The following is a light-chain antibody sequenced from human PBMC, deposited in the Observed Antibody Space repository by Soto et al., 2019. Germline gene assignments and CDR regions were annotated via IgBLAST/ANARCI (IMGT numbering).Light chain of an antibody. V-gene: IGKV1-33*01. CDR2: DAS. J-gene: IGKJ1*01. Sequence: DIQVTQSPPTMSASVGDRVTITCRASQGISSYLAWYQQKPGKAPKLLIYDASNLETGVPSRFSGSGSGTDFTFTISSLQPEDIATYYCQQYDNLLTWTFGQGTKVDIK. CDR3: QQYDNLLTWT. CDR1: QGISSY.